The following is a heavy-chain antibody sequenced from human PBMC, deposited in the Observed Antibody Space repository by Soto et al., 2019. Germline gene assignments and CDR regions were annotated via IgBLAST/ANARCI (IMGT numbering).Heavy chain of an antibody. CDR1: GYTFTSYD. CDR3: ARGSDYGDSNYMDV. J-gene: IGHJ6*03. CDR2: MNPNSGNT. D-gene: IGHD4-17*01. Sequence: ASVKVSCKASGYTFTSYDINWARQATGQGLEWMGWMNPNSGNTGYAQKFQGRVTMTRNTSISTANMELSSLRSEDTAVYYCARGSDYGDSNYMDVWGKGTTVTVSS. V-gene: IGHV1-8*01.